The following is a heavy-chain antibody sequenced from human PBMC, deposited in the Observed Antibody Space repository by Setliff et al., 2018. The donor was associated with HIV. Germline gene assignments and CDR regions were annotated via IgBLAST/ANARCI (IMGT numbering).Heavy chain of an antibody. J-gene: IGHJ4*02. CDR2: INHSGAI. CDR3: ARPSFGIGGGANFDS. Sequence: SETLSLTCAVYGGSFSGYYWSWIRQPPGKGLEWIGEINHSGAIFYNPSLKSRVTMSVDTSGSRFSLKLTSVTAADTAVYYCARPSFGIGGGANFDSWGRGTLVTVSS. D-gene: IGHD3-3*01. V-gene: IGHV4-34*01. CDR1: GGSFSGYY.